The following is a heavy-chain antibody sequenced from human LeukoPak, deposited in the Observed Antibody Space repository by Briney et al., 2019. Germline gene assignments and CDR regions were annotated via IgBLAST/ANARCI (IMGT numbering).Heavy chain of an antibody. CDR3: ARAGYSSGWWYFDY. CDR2: INPNSGGT. J-gene: IGHJ4*02. V-gene: IGHV1-2*02. Sequence: GGSLRLSCAASGYTFTGYYMHWVRQAPGQGLEWMGWINPNSGGTNYAQKFQGRVTMTRDTSISTAYMELSRLRSDDTAVYYCARAGYSSGWWYFDYWGQGTLVTASS. D-gene: IGHD6-19*01. CDR1: GYTFTGYY.